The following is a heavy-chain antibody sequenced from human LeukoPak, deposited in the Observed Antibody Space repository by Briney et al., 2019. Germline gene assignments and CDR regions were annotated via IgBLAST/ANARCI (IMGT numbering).Heavy chain of an antibody. V-gene: IGHV3-33*08. J-gene: IGHJ4*01. CDR2: IWYDGTDT. CDR1: GFTFSSYG. Sequence: PGRSLRLSCAASGFTFSSYGMHWVRQAPGKGLEWVALIWYDGTDTYYADSVTGRFTISRDDSKNTVYLQMNSLRAEDTAFYYCARGFLDFDFWGHGTLVTVSS. CDR3: ARGFLDFDF. D-gene: IGHD3-3*01.